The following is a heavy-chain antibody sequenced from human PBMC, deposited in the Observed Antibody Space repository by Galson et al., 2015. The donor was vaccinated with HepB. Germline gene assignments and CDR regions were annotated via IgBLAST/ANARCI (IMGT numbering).Heavy chain of an antibody. CDR3: AADPYYYDGSGPDGWFDP. J-gene: IGHJ5*02. D-gene: IGHD3-22*01. CDR1: GFTFTSSA. Sequence: SVKVSCKASGFTFTSSAVQWVRQARGQGLEWIGWIVVGSGNTNYAQKFQERVTITRDMSTSTAYMELSSLRSEDTAVYYCAADPYYYDGSGPDGWFDPWGQGTQVTVSS. CDR2: IVVGSGNT. V-gene: IGHV1-58*01.